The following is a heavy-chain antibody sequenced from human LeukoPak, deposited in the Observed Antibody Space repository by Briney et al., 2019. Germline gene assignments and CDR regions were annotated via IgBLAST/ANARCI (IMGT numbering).Heavy chain of an antibody. J-gene: IGHJ6*02. V-gene: IGHV3-33*01. CDR1: GFTFSSYG. CDR2: IWYDGSNK. D-gene: IGHD2-15*01. CDR3: ARDMTPRGYYYYGMDV. Sequence: PGGSLRLSCAASGFTFSSYGMHWVRQAPGKGLEWVAVIWYDGSNKYYADSVKGRFTISRDNSKNTLYLQMNSLRAEDTAVYYCARDMTPRGYYYYGMDVWGQGTTVTVSS.